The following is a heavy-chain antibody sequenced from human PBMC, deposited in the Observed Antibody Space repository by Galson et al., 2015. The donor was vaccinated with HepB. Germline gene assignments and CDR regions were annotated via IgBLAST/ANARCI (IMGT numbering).Heavy chain of an antibody. CDR1: GGTFSTHA. CDR2: IIPILGIA. J-gene: IGHJ3*02. Sequence: SVKVSCKASGGTFSTHAIGWVRQAPGQGLEWMGRIIPILGIANHAQRLQGRVTISADKSTSTAYMELTSLRSEDTAVYYCASVCNGSAYYYDRDAFDIWGQGTGVTVSS. D-gene: IGHD3-22*01. V-gene: IGHV1-69*04. CDR3: ASVCNGSAYYYDRDAFDI.